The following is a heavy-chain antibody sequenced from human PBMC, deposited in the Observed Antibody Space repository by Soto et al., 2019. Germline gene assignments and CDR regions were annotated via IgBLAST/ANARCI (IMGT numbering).Heavy chain of an antibody. CDR1: CGSITGFY. J-gene: IGHJ4*02. Sequence: ETLSLTCTFSCGSITGFYWTWIRQPAGKGLEWIGRIYASGSTNYNPSLKRRVTMSVDTAKNQFSLKLNSMTAADTAVYHCAREERSCAYDYWGQRTLVTVSS. CDR2: IYASGST. V-gene: IGHV4-4*07. CDR3: AREERSCAYDY.